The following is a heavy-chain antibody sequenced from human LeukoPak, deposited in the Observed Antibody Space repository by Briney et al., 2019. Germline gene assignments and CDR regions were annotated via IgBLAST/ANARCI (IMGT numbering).Heavy chain of an antibody. CDR1: GYTFTSYG. D-gene: IGHD5-18*01. CDR2: ISAYNGNT. CDR3: ARDYTYSYGPAGAFDI. J-gene: IGHJ3*02. V-gene: IGHV1-18*01. Sequence: ASVKVSCKASGYTFTSYGISWVRQAPGQGLEWMGWISAYNGNTNYAQKLQGRVTMTTGTSTSTAYMELRSLRSDDTAVYYCARDYTYSYGPAGAFDIWGQGTMVTVSS.